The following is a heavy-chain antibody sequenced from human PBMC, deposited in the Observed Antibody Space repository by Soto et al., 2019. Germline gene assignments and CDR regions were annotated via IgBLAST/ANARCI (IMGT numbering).Heavy chain of an antibody. D-gene: IGHD2-2*01. CDR1: GFTFSSSA. CDR2: ISGSGATT. CDR3: AKNGGHCGPTSCSGILYYFDF. V-gene: IGHV3-23*01. J-gene: IGHJ4*02. Sequence: EVQLLESGGGLVQPGGSLRLSCAASGFTFSSSAMSWVRQAPGKGLEWVSVISGSGATTYYADCVKGRFSISRDNSKNTVYLQTNSLRAEDTAIYYCAKNGGHCGPTSCSGILYYFDFWGQGTLVTVSS.